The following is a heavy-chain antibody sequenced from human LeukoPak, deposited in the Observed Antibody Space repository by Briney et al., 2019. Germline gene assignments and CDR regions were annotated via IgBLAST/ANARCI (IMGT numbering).Heavy chain of an antibody. CDR3: ARVVVVINPIDAFDI. J-gene: IGHJ3*02. CDR1: GFTFSSYE. CDR2: ISSSGSTI. D-gene: IGHD3-22*01. Sequence: GGSLRLSCAASGFTFSSYEMNWVRQAPGKGLEWVSYISSSGSTIYYADSVKGRFTISRDNAKNSLYLQMNGLRAEDTAVYYCARVVVVINPIDAFDIWGQGTMVTVSS. V-gene: IGHV3-48*03.